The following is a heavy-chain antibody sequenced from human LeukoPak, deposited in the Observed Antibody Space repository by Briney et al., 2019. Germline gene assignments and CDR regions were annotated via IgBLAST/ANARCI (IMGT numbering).Heavy chain of an antibody. J-gene: IGHJ3*01. CDR2: IYSRGNT. CDR3: ARGPPDCSSTSCYAFDAFDV. Sequence: SDTLSLTCTVSGASISSSSSYWGWIRQPPGKGLEWLGNIYSRGNTYYKPSLRSRVTISVDTSKNHFSLKLSSVTAADTAVYYCARGPPDCSSTSCYAFDAFDVWGQGTMVTVSS. D-gene: IGHD2-2*01. CDR1: GASISSSSSY. V-gene: IGHV4-39*07.